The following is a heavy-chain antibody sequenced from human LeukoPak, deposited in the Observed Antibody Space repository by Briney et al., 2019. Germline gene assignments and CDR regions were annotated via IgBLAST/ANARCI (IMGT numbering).Heavy chain of an antibody. Sequence: GGSLRLSCAASGFTFSSYEMNWVRQAPGKGLEWVSYISSSGSTIYYADSVEGRFTISRDNGKHSLYLQMNSLRAEHTAVYYCARDPAYYYDRSGYLGAFDIWGQGTMVTVSS. CDR1: GFTFSSYE. D-gene: IGHD3-22*01. V-gene: IGHV3-48*03. CDR2: ISSSGSTI. J-gene: IGHJ3*02. CDR3: ARDPAYYYDRSGYLGAFDI.